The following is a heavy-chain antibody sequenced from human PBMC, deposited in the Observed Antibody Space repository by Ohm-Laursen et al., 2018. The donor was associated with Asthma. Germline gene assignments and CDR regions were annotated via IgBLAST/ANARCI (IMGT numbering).Heavy chain of an antibody. CDR1: GFSFSSYT. CDR3: ARERGIYYFDY. Sequence: GSLRLSCTASGFSFSSYTMNWVRQAPGKGLEWVSYISSSSSSLYYADSVKGRFTISRDDAKNSLSLQMNSLRAEDTAVYYCARERGIYYFDYWGQGTLVTVSS. J-gene: IGHJ4*02. CDR2: ISSSSSSL. V-gene: IGHV3-48*01.